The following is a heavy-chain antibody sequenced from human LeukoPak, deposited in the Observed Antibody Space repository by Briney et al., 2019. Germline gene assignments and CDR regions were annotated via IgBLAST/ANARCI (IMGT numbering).Heavy chain of an antibody. D-gene: IGHD6-19*01. V-gene: IGHV4-38-2*02. CDR2: IYHSGST. CDR3: ARHWYSSGWYDY. CDR1: GYSISSGYY. J-gene: IGHJ4*02. Sequence: SSETLSLTCTVSGYSISSGYYWGWIRQPPGKGLEWIGSIYHSGSTYYNPSLKSRVTISVDTSKNQFSLKLSSVTAADTAVYYCARHWYSSGWYDYWGQGTLVTVSS.